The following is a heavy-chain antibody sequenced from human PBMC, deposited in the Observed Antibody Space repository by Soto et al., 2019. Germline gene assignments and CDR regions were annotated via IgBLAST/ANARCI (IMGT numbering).Heavy chain of an antibody. J-gene: IGHJ4*02. D-gene: IGHD3-22*01. CDR3: ARGGYYDSRAYRD. CDR1: GGSISSHY. CDR2: IYNTWNT. Sequence: SGTLSLTCSVSGGSISSHYWSWIRQPPGKGLEWIGYIYNTWNTNYNPSLKSRVTISVDTSKNQFSMKLRSVTAADTAVYYWARGGYYDSRAYRDWGQGILVSAAS. V-gene: IGHV4-59*11.